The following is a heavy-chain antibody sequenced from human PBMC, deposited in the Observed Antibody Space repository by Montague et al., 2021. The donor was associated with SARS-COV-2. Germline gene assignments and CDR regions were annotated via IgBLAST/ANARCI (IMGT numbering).Heavy chain of an antibody. V-gene: IGHV5-10-1*01. CDR2: IDPSDSNT. CDR3: ATPDY. J-gene: IGHJ4*02. Sequence: QSGAEVKKPGESLRISCKGSGYSFTTYWINWVRQMPGKGLEWMGKIDPSDSNTYYSPSFQGYVTISVDESISTAYLQWSSLKASDTAMFYCATPDYWGQGTLVTVSS. CDR1: GYSFTTYW.